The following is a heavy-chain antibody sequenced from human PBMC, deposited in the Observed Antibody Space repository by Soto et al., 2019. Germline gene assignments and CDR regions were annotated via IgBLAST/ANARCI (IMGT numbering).Heavy chain of an antibody. CDR3: ATQRSEWELSFDY. Sequence: QVQLVQSGAEVKKPGASVKVSCKASGYTFTGYYMHWVRQAPGQGLEWMGWINPNSGGTNYAQKFQGWVXXTXDXXISTAYMKLSRLRSDDTAVYYCATQRSEWELSFDYWGQGTLVTVSS. CDR1: GYTFTGYY. CDR2: INPNSGGT. J-gene: IGHJ4*02. V-gene: IGHV1-2*04. D-gene: IGHD1-26*01.